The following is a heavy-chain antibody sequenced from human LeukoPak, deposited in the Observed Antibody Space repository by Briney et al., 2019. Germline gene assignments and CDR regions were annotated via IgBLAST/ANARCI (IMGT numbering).Heavy chain of an antibody. Sequence: SETLSLTCTVSGGSISSYYWNWIRQPPGKGLEWVGYIYYSGNTNYNPSLKSRVTISVDTSKKQFSLKLSSVTAADTAVYYCARRGGSPLGAFDIWGQGTMVTVSS. CDR3: ARRGGSPLGAFDI. V-gene: IGHV4-59*01. CDR1: GGSISSYY. CDR2: IYYSGNT. J-gene: IGHJ3*02. D-gene: IGHD1-26*01.